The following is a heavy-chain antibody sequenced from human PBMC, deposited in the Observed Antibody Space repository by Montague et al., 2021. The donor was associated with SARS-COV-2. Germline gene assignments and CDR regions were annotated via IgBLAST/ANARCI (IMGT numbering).Heavy chain of an antibody. J-gene: IGHJ4*02. V-gene: IGHV4-34*01. CDR1: GGSFSGYY. Sequence: SETLSLTCAVYGGSFSGYYWSWIRQPPEKGLEWIGEINQSGRTNNNPSLKSRVITSVDTSKNQFSLKLSSVTAADTAVYYYARRESSVWGVTVSAELDYWGQGILVIVSS. CDR2: INQSGRT. CDR3: ARRESSVWGVTVSAELDY. D-gene: IGHD3-10*01.